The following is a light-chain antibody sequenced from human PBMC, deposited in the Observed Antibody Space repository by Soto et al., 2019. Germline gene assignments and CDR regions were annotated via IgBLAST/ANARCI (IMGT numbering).Light chain of an antibody. CDR3: QHYNSYSEA. J-gene: IGKJ1*01. CDR2: KES. CDR1: QTISSW. V-gene: IGKV1-5*03. Sequence: DIGMTQSPSTLSGSVGDGVSIICAASQTISSWLAWYQQKTGKAPKLLIYKESTLKSGVPSRFSGSGSGTEFTLTISSLQPDDFATYYCQHYNSYSEAFGQGTKVDI.